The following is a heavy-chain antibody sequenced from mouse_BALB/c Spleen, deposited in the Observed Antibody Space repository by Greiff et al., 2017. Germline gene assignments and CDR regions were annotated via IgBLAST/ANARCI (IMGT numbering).Heavy chain of an antibody. CDR1: GFTFSSFG. D-gene: IGHD1-1*01. V-gene: IGHV5-17*02. CDR3: ARGRGSSSPLLFDY. J-gene: IGHJ2*01. Sequence: EVHLVESGGGLVQPGGSRKLSCAASGFTFSSFGMHWVRQAPEKGLEWVAYISSGSSTIYYADTVKGRFTISRDNPKNTLFLQMTSLRSEDTAMYYCARGRGSSSPLLFDYWGQGTTLTVSS. CDR2: ISSGSSTI.